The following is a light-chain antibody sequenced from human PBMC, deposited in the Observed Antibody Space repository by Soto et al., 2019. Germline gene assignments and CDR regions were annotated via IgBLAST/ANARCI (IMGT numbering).Light chain of an antibody. V-gene: IGKV1-5*01. CDR1: QNINNW. Sequence: DFRMTQSPSTLSASVGDRVTITCRASQNINNWVAGYQQKPEKAPTFLIYDASTLQRGVPSRFSGSGFGTEFSLTLSSLQPDDFGSYYCQHTRTFGQGTKVEIK. CDR3: QHTRT. CDR2: DAS. J-gene: IGKJ1*01.